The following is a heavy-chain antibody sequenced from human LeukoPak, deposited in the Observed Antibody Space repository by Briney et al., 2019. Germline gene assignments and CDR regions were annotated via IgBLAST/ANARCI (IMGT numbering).Heavy chain of an antibody. CDR2: IYYSGST. D-gene: IGHD3-3*01. Sequence: SETLSLTCTVSGGSMSSYYWSWIRQPPGKGLEWIGYIYYSGSTNYNPSLKSRVTISVDTSKNQFSLKLSSVTAADTAVYYCARDTKTGYFNLWGRGTLVTVSS. V-gene: IGHV4-59*01. CDR3: ARDTKTGYFNL. J-gene: IGHJ2*01. CDR1: GGSMSSYY.